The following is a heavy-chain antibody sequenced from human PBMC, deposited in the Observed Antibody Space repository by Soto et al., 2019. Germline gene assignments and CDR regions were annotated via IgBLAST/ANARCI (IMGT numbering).Heavy chain of an antibody. CDR1: GGSISSYY. D-gene: IGHD1-1*01. Sequence: PSKTLSLTCTVSGGSISSYYWSWIRQPAGKGLEWIGRIYTSGSTNYNPSLKSRVTMSVDTSKNQFSLKLSSVTAADTAVYYCARAELAIGYYGMDVWGQGTTVTVSS. J-gene: IGHJ6*02. V-gene: IGHV4-4*07. CDR3: ARAELAIGYYGMDV. CDR2: IYTSGST.